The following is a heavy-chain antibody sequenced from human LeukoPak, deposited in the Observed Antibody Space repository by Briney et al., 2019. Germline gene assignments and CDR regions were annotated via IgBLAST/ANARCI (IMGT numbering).Heavy chain of an antibody. CDR2: ISGSGGNT. CDR3: AKDRTWGLDY. V-gene: IGHV3-23*01. CDR1: GFPFNTYG. D-gene: IGHD7-27*01. J-gene: IGHJ4*02. Sequence: GGSLRLSCAASGFPFNTYGMSWVRQAPGKGLEWVSAISGSGGNTYYADSVKGRFTISRDNSKNTLYLQMNSLRAEDTALYYCAKDRTWGLDYWGQGTLVTVSS.